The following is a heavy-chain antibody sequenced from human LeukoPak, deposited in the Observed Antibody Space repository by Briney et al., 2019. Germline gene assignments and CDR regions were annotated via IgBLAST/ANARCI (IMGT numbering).Heavy chain of an antibody. CDR3: AKGKINHDGAVEI. D-gene: IGHD1-14*01. CDR2: ITAGGVIT. V-gene: IGHV3-23*01. CDR1: GFSFPSYA. Sequence: SGGSLRLSCAASGFSFPSYAMSWVRQAPRRGLEWVSLITAGGVITHYTDSVKGRFTISRDNSKNTPYLQMNSVRAEDTAVYYCAKGKINHDGAVEIWGQGTTVTVSS. J-gene: IGHJ3*02.